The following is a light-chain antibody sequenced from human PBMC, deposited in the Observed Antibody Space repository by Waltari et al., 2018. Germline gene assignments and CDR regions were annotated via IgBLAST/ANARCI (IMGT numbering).Light chain of an antibody. CDR1: QSISNY. J-gene: IGKJ4*01. V-gene: IGKV3D-15*03. CDR3: QQYNKWPLT. CDR2: GAS. Sequence: EIVTTQSPATLSVSPGERATLSCRASQSISNYLAWYQQIPGQAPRLLISGASLRATGIPAMFSGSGSGAEFTFTISNLQSEDSAIYYCQQYNKWPLTFGGGTKVEIK.